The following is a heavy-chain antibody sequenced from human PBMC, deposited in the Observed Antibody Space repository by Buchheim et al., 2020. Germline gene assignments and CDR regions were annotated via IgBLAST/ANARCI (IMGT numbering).Heavy chain of an antibody. Sequence: QVQLVESGGGLVKPGGSLRLSCTASGFSFINYDMSWIRQAPGEGLEWIGEINHSGSTNYNPSLKSRVTISVDTSKNQFSLKLSSVTAADTAVYYCATANALGYCSGGSCYAVSRYYYGMDVWGKGTT. CDR1: GFSFINYD. D-gene: IGHD2-15*01. CDR3: ATANALGYCSGGSCYAVSRYYYGMDV. CDR2: INHSGST. V-gene: IGHV4-34*08. J-gene: IGHJ6*04.